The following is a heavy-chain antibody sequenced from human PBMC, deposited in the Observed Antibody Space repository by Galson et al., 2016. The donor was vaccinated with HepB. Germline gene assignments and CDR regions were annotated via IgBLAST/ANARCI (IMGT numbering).Heavy chain of an antibody. V-gene: IGHV3-48*03. Sequence: SLRLSCAASGFTFRSYEMNWVRQAPGKGLEWVSYITNSGSTIYYADSVKGRFTISRDNAKNSLYLQMNSLRVEDTAVYYCAREERYCRRMRCQNPDYGMDVWGQGTTVTVSS. D-gene: IGHD2-15*01. CDR2: ITNSGSTI. CDR1: GFTFRSYE. J-gene: IGHJ6*02. CDR3: AREERYCRRMRCQNPDYGMDV.